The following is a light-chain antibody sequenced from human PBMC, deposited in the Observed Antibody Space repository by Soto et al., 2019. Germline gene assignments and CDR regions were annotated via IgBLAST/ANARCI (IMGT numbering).Light chain of an antibody. CDR2: DAS. V-gene: IGKV1-5*01. Sequence: DIQMTQSPSTLSASVGDRATITCRASQTISNWLAWYQQKPGKATKVFIFDASTLDGGVPSRFSGRRSGTDFTPTISSLQPSDFATYYCQQYNTYPLTFGGGTKVEI. CDR1: QTISNW. J-gene: IGKJ4*01. CDR3: QQYNTYPLT.